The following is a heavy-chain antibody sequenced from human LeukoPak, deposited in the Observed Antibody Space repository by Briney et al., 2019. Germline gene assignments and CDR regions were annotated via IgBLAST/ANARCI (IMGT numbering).Heavy chain of an antibody. Sequence: SVKVSCKASGGTFSSYAISWVRQAPGQGLEWMGGIIPIFGTANYAQKFQGRVTITADESTSTAYMELSSLRSEDTAVYYCARVGGDQYYYYYMDVWGKGTTVTISS. CDR1: GGTFSSYA. CDR3: ARVGGDQYYYYYMDV. CDR2: IIPIFGTA. V-gene: IGHV1-69*13. J-gene: IGHJ6*03. D-gene: IGHD2-21*02.